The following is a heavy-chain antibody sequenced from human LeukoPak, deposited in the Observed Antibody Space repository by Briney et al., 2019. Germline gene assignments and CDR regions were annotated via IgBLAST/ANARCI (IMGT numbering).Heavy chain of an antibody. J-gene: IGHJ6*03. CDR3: ARDRSARAPYMDV. V-gene: IGHV3-20*04. CDR2: INWNGGST. D-gene: IGHD1-26*01. CDR1: GFTFSSYA. Sequence: PGGSLRLSCAASGFTFSSYAMSWVRQAPGKGLEWVSGINWNGGSTGYADSVKGRFTISRDNAKNSLYLQMNSLRAEDTALYYCARDRSARAPYMDVWGKGTTVTVSS.